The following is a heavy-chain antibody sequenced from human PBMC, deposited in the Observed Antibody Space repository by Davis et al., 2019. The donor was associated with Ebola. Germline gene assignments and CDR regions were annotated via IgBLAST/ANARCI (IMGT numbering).Heavy chain of an antibody. V-gene: IGHV1-8*01. D-gene: IGHD4-17*01. CDR2: MNPRSGNT. Sequence: ASVKVSCKTSGYTFTTYDINWVRQATGQGLEWMGWMNPRSGNTGYAQKFQGRVTMIRNNSISTAYMELSSLRSEDTGVYYCARPLSTVNWVGYYGVDVWGKGTTVTVSS. CDR3: ARPLSTVNWVGYYGVDV. CDR1: GYTFTTYD. J-gene: IGHJ6*04.